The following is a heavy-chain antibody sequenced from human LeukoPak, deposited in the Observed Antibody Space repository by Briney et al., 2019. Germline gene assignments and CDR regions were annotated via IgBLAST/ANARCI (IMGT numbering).Heavy chain of an antibody. V-gene: IGHV3-23*01. CDR1: AFTFSSYG. J-gene: IGHJ3*01. CDR2: ISGDGRDI. D-gene: IGHD1-1*01. CDR3: ARGPGGAFDF. Sequence: GGSLRLSCAASAFTFSSYGMSWVRQAPGKGLEWVSAISGDGRDIFYADAVKGRFTISRDNAKNSLYLQINTLRAEDTAVYYCARGPGGAFDFWGHGAMVTVSS.